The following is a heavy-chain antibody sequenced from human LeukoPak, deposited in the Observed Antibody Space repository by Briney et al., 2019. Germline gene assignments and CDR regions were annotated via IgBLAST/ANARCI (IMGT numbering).Heavy chain of an antibody. Sequence: GGSLKLSCAASGFTFSDNYMSWIRQAPGKGLEWVSYISSGGTTIYYADSVKGRFTISRDNAKKSLYLQMNSLTAEDTAVYYCARGPLTCFDPWGQGTLVSVSS. CDR1: GFTFSDNY. V-gene: IGHV3-11*01. CDR3: ARGPLTCFDP. J-gene: IGHJ5*02. CDR2: ISSGGTTI.